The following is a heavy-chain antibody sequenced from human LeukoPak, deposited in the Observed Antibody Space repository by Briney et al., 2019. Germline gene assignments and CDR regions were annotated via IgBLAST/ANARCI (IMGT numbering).Heavy chain of an antibody. Sequence: RPGGSLRLSCAASGFTFSDYYMSWVRQAPGKGLEWVSVISDSGDRTYYADSVKGRFTISRDDSKNTLSLQINSLRAEDTAFYYCAKDRSLDGGDSNGYFDYWGLGTLVTVSS. CDR1: GFTFSDYY. J-gene: IGHJ4*02. D-gene: IGHD4-23*01. CDR2: ISDSGDRT. CDR3: AKDRSLDGGDSNGYFDY. V-gene: IGHV3-23*01.